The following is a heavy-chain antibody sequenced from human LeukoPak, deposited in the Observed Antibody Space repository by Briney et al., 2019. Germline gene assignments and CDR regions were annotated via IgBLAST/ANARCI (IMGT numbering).Heavy chain of an antibody. D-gene: IGHD3-10*01. Sequence: PGGSLRLSCAASGFTFSSNSMNWVRQAPGKGLEWVSYISSSSSTIYYADSVKGRFTISRDNAKNSLYLQMNSLRAEDTAVYYCASMVRGVIINPLDYWGQGTLVTVSS. J-gene: IGHJ4*02. V-gene: IGHV3-48*01. CDR3: ASMVRGVIINPLDY. CDR2: ISSSSSTI. CDR1: GFTFSSNS.